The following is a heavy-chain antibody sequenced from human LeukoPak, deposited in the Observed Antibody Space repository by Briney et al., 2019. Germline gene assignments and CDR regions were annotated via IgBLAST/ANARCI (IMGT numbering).Heavy chain of an antibody. D-gene: IGHD6-13*01. V-gene: IGHV3-30*02. CDR1: GFTFRSYG. J-gene: IGHJ3*02. CDR3: AKDVSSSWVFDI. CDR2: LRYDGSNT. Sequence: GGSLRLSCVASGFTFRSYGMYWVRQAPGKGLEWVTFLRYDGSNTYYADSVKGRFTISRDNSKNTLYLQMNSLRAEDTAVYYCAKDVSSSWVFDIWGQGTMVTVSS.